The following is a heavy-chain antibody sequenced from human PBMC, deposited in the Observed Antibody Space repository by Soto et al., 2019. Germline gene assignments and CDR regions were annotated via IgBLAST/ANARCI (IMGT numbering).Heavy chain of an antibody. CDR3: ASGTVSLSVDY. CDR2: IYYSGST. Sequence: QVQLQESGPGLVKPSETLSLTCTVSGGSISSYYWSWIRQPPGKGLEWIGYIYYSGSTNYNPSLKSRVTISVDTSKNQFSLKLSSVTAADTAVYYCASGTVSLSVDYWGQGTLVTVSS. CDR1: GGSISSYY. D-gene: IGHD4-4*01. V-gene: IGHV4-59*01. J-gene: IGHJ4*02.